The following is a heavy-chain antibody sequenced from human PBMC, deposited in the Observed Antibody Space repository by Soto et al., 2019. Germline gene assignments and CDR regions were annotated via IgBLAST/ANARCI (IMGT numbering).Heavy chain of an antibody. Sequence: NPSETLSLTCAVYGGSFSGYYWSWIRQPPGKGLEWIGDINHSGSTHYNPSLKNRVTISIDTSKNQVSLKVNSVTAADTAVYYCARDHPHSYGVYYFDYWGQGTPVTVSS. CDR2: INHSGST. J-gene: IGHJ4*02. CDR3: ARDHPHSYGVYYFDY. D-gene: IGHD5-18*01. V-gene: IGHV4-34*01. CDR1: GGSFSGYY.